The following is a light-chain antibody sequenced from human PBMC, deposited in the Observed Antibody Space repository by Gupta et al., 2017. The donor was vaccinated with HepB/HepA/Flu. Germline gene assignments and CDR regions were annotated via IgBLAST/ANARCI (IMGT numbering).Light chain of an antibody. Sequence: EVVLTQSPDTLSLSPGERATLSCRASQSISYYLAWYQQKPGQAPRLLIYDASKRATGIPARFSGSGPGKDLDFTLTISSLEPEDFAVYYCQQRNNWPLTFGGGTKVEIK. J-gene: IGKJ4*01. CDR3: QQRNNWPLT. CDR1: QSISYY. CDR2: DAS. V-gene: IGKV3D-11*02.